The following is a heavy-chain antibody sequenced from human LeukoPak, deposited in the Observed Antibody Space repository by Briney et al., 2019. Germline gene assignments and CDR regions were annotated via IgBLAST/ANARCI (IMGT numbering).Heavy chain of an antibody. J-gene: IGHJ4*02. Sequence: SETLSLTCIVSGGSISSSNYYWSWIRQPAGKGLEWIGRIYTSGSTNYNPSLKSRVTISVDTSKNQFSLKLSSVTAADTAVYYCARGDSSGYYYVKDYWGQGTLVTVSS. D-gene: IGHD3-22*01. CDR1: GGSISSSNYY. V-gene: IGHV4-61*02. CDR3: ARGDSSGYYYVKDY. CDR2: IYTSGST.